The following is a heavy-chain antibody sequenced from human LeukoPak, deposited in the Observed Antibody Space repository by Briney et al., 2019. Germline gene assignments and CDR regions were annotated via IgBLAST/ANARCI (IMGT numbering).Heavy chain of an antibody. CDR2: IYYSGLT. CDR3: ARAVWFGELRYFDP. V-gene: IGHV4-59*01. Sequence: SETLSLTCSVSGGSISSDYWSWIRQPPGKGLEWIGYIYYSGLTNYNPSVKSRVTISVDTSKHQFSLKLNSATAADTAMYYCARAVWFGELRYFDPWGQGILVTVSS. CDR1: GGSISSDY. J-gene: IGHJ5*02. D-gene: IGHD3-10*01.